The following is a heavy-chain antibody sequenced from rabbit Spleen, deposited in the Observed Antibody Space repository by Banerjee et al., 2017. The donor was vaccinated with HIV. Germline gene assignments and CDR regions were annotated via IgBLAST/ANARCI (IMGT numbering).Heavy chain of an antibody. CDR3: ARAGDTAYGYAFDL. CDR1: GFSFSSRYY. D-gene: IGHD6-1*01. J-gene: IGHJ4*01. Sequence: QEQLVESGGGLVQPEGSLTLTCTASGFSFSSRYYMCWVRQAPGKGLEWIACIYAGSSGKTYYPSWAKGRFTISRTSSTVDLKMTSLTAADTATYFCARAGDTAYGYAFDLWGQGTLVTVS. V-gene: IGHV1S45*01. CDR2: IYAGSSGKT.